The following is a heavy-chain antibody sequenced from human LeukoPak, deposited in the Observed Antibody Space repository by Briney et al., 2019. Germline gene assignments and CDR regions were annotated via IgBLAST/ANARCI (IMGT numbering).Heavy chain of an antibody. J-gene: IGHJ5*02. CDR1: GGSISSHY. V-gene: IGHV4-59*11. D-gene: IGHD1-26*01. CDR3: ARSEKWEPAHWFDP. Sequence: SETLSLTCTVSGGSISSHYWSWIRQPPGKGLEWIGYIYYSGTTNYNPSLKSRVTISVDTSKNQFSLKLSSVTAADTAVYYCARSEKWEPAHWFDPWGQGTLVTVSS. CDR2: IYYSGTT.